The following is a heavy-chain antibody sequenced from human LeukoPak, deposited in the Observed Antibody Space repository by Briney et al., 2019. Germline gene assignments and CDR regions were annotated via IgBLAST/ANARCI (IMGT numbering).Heavy chain of an antibody. CDR1: GYTFTSYY. J-gene: IGHJ3*02. D-gene: IGHD6-19*01. CDR3: ASNNPFREQWLATDAFDI. Sequence: GASVKVSCKASGYTFTSYYIHWVRQAPGQGLEWMGLINPSGGSTSYAQKFQGRVTMTRDMSTSTVYMELSSLRSEDTAVYYCASNNPFREQWLATDAFDIWGQGTMVTVSS. V-gene: IGHV1-46*01. CDR2: INPSGGST.